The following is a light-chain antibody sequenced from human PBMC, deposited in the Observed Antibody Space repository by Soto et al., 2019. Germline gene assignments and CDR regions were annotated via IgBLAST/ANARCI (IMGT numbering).Light chain of an antibody. CDR3: SSYTSSTTPV. Sequence: QSVLTQPASVSGSPGQTITISCTGTSSDVGGYAYVSWYQQYPGKVPKLVISEVSNRPSGVSHRFSGSRSGNTASLTISGLQAEDEADYHCSSYTSSTTPVFGGETKLTVL. CDR2: EVS. V-gene: IGLV2-14*01. J-gene: IGLJ2*01. CDR1: SSDVGGYAY.